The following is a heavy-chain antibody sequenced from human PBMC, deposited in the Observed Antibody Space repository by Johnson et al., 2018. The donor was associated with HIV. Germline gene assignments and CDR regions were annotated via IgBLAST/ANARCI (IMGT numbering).Heavy chain of an antibody. CDR2: IRYDGSNK. CDR1: GFTFSSYG. V-gene: IGHV3-30*02. D-gene: IGHD1-26*01. CDR3: AKDGGSYGGAFDI. J-gene: IGHJ3*02. Sequence: QVQLVESGGGVVQPGGSLRLSCAASGFTFSSYGMHWVRQAPGKGLEWVAFIRYDGSNKYYAYSVKGRFTIYRDNSKNTLYLQMNSLRAEDTAVYYCAKDGGSYGGAFDIWGQGTMVTVSS.